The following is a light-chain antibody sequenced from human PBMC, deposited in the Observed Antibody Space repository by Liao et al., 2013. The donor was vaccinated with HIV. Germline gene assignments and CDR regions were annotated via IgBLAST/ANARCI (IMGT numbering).Light chain of an antibody. CDR3: QAWDSNSWV. CDR2: EDT. CDR1: GLGDKY. Sequence: SYEMTQPPSVSVSPGQTASVTCSGDGLGDKYVSWYQQRPGHSPILVIYEDTKRPSGIPERFSGSNSGNTATLTISGTQTMDEADYYCQAWDSNSWVFGGRDQLTV. J-gene: IGLJ3*02. V-gene: IGLV3-1*01.